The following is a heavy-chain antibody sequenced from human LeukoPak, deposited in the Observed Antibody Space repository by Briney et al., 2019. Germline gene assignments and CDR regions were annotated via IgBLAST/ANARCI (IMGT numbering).Heavy chain of an antibody. CDR3: ARDTRDYDILTGTAVDY. CDR1: GYTFTSYG. CDR2: ISAYNGNT. Sequence: ASVKVSCKPSGYTFTSYGISWVRQAPGQGLEWMGWISAYNGNTNYAQKLQGRVTMTTDTSTSTAYMELRSLRSDDTAVYYCARDTRDYDILTGTAVDYWGQGTLVTVSS. V-gene: IGHV1-18*01. D-gene: IGHD3-9*01. J-gene: IGHJ4*02.